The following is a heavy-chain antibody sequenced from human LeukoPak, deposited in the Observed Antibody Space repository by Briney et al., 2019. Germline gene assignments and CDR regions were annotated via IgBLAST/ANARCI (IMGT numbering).Heavy chain of an antibody. CDR1: GGSISSSSYY. Sequence: PSETLSLTCTVSGGSISSSSYYWGWIRQPPGKGLEWIGSIYYSGSTYYNPSLKSRVTISVDTSKNQFSLKLSSVTAADTAVYYCARVDSDEWELLQYNYFDYWGQGTLVTVSS. D-gene: IGHD1-26*01. CDR3: ARVDSDEWELLQYNYFDY. CDR2: IYYSGST. J-gene: IGHJ4*02. V-gene: IGHV4-39*07.